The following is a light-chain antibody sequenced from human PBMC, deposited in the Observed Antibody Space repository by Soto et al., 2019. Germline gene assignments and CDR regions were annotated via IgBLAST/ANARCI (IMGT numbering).Light chain of an antibody. CDR1: QSIVNY. CDR2: AAS. Sequence: DIQMTQSPSSLSASVGDRVTITCRASQSIVNYLDLRHQKPVKGRESVMYAASSLQSGVPSRFSGSGSGTDFTLTISSLQPDDFATYYCQQSYSTPVTFGQGTRLE. J-gene: IGKJ5*01. V-gene: IGKV1-39*01. CDR3: QQSYSTPVT.